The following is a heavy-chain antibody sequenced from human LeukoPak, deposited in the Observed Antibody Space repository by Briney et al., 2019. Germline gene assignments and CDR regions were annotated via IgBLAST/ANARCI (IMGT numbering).Heavy chain of an antibody. D-gene: IGHD3-3*01. V-gene: IGHV4-31*03. Sequence: SETLSVTCTVSGGSISSGGYYWSWIRQHPGKGLEWIGYIYYSGSTYYNPSLKSRVTISVDTSKNQFSLKLSSVTAADTAVYYCARGLRFLDANWFDPWGQGTLVTVSS. CDR1: GGSISSGGYY. CDR3: ARGLRFLDANWFDP. CDR2: IYYSGST. J-gene: IGHJ5*02.